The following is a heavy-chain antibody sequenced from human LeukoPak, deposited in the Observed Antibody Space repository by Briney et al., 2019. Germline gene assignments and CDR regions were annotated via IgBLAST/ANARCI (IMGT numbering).Heavy chain of an antibody. Sequence: SETLSLTCTVSGGSISSYYWSWIRQPPGKGLEWVGYIYYSGSTNYNPSPKSRVTISVDTSKNQFSLKLSSVTAADTAVYYCARVATYYDFWSGYYQYYFDYWGQGTLVTVSS. CDR2: IYYSGST. CDR3: ARVATYYDFWSGYYQYYFDY. CDR1: GGSISSYY. V-gene: IGHV4-59*01. J-gene: IGHJ4*02. D-gene: IGHD3-3*01.